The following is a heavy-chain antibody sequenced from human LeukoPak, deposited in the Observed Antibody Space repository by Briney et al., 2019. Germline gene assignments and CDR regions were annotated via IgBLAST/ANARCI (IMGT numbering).Heavy chain of an antibody. CDR1: GGSISSYY. Sequence: PSETLSLTCTVSGGSISSYYWSWIRQPPGKGLEWIGYIYYSGSTNYNPSLKSRVTISVDTSKNQFSLKLSSVTAADTAVYYCARVSGWSTDHASDIWGQGTMVTVSS. D-gene: IGHD6-13*01. V-gene: IGHV4-59*01. J-gene: IGHJ3*02. CDR2: IYYSGST. CDR3: ARVSGWSTDHASDI.